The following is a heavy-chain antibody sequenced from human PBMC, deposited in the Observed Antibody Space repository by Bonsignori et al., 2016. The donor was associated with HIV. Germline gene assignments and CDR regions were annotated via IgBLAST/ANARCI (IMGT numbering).Heavy chain of an antibody. J-gene: IGHJ5*02. CDR3: ARRGNMHADWFDP. V-gene: IGHV5-51*03. CDR1: GYSFTTYW. Sequence: EVQLVQSGAEVKKAGESLKISCKGSGYSFTTYWIGWVRQMPGKGLEWMGIIYPADSDTRYSPSFQGQVTISADKSISTAYLQWSSLKASDTAMYYCARRGNMHADWFDPWGQGTLVTVSS. D-gene: IGHD3-16*01. CDR2: IYPADSDT.